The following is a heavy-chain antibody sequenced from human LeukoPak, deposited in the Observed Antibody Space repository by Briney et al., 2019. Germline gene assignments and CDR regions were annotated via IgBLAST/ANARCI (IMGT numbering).Heavy chain of an antibody. CDR3: ARGVGRDY. CDR2: IYYSGST. J-gene: IGHJ4*02. Sequence: SETLSLTCTVSGGSISNYYWSWIRQPPGKGLEWIGYIYYSGSTDYNPSLKSRVTISVDTSKNQFSLKLSSVTAADTAVYYCARGVGRDYWGQGTLVTVSS. CDR1: GGSISNYY. V-gene: IGHV4-59*01.